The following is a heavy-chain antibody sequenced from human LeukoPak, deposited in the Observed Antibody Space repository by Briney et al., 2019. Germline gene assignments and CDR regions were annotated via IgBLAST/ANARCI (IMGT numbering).Heavy chain of an antibody. J-gene: IGHJ4*02. CDR3: ARHAGADYSSWNYFDY. V-gene: IGHV4-59*08. CDR1: GGSVSSYY. D-gene: IGHD6-13*01. CDR2: IYYSGSS. Sequence: NTSETLSLTCTVSGGSVSSYYWSWIRQPPGKGLERIAYIYYSGSSNYNPSLKSRATISLDTSKNQFSLKLSSVTAADTAVYYCARHAGADYSSWNYFDYWGQGTLVTVSS.